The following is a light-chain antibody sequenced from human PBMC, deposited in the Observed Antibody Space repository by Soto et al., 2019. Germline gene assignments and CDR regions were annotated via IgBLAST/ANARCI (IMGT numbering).Light chain of an antibody. Sequence: DIQMTQSPSSLSASVGDRVAITCRASQSISSYLNWYQQKPGKAPKVLIYAASNLQSGVPSRFSGSGSGTDFTLTISSLQPEDFATYYCQQRETFGPGTKVDIK. CDR2: AAS. CDR3: QQRET. CDR1: QSISSY. J-gene: IGKJ3*01. V-gene: IGKV1-39*01.